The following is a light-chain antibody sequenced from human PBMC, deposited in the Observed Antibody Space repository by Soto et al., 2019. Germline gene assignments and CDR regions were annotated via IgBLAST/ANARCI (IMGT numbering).Light chain of an antibody. CDR2: SNN. J-gene: IGLJ2*01. CDR1: SSNIGRNT. V-gene: IGLV1-44*01. CDR3: AAWDDNLIGVV. Sequence: QPVLTQPPSASGTPGQRVTISCSGSSSNIGRNTVNWYQQFPGRAPKVLMYSNNQRPSGVPDRFSGSKSGTSASLAISGLQSEDEAAYYCAAWDDNLIGVVFGGGTQLTVL.